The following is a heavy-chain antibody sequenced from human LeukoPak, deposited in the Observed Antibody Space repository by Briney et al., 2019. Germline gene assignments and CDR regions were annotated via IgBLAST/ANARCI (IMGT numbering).Heavy chain of an antibody. V-gene: IGHV1-69-2*01. D-gene: IGHD2-15*01. Sequence: GASVNVSCKASGYTFTSYGISWVQQAPGKGLEWMGQVNPEDGEAVFSEKFQGRVTLTADTSTETAYMELRSLKFEDTADYYCATSTAWSILWGQGTLVTVSS. CDR1: GYTFTSYG. CDR2: VNPEDGEA. J-gene: IGHJ1*01. CDR3: ATSTAWSIL.